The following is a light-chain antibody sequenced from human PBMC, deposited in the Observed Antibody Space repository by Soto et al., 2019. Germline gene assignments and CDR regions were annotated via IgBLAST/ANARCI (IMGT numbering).Light chain of an antibody. J-gene: IGKJ1*01. Sequence: EIEMTQSPATLSLAPGERVTLSCRASESVSTNLACYQQKAGQAPRLLIYGASTRATCIPARFSGSGSGTEFTLTISSLQSEDFAVYYCQQYSIWRTFGQGTKVDIK. CDR3: QQYSIWRT. V-gene: IGKV3-15*01. CDR2: GAS. CDR1: ESVSTN.